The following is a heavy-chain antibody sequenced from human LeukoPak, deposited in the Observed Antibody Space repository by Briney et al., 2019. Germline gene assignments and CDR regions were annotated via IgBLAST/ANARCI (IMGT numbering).Heavy chain of an antibody. CDR2: ISGSGGST. D-gene: IGHD3-16*01. CDR1: GFTFSSYA. V-gene: IGHV3-23*01. J-gene: IGHJ4*02. Sequence: GGSLRLSCAASGFTFSSYAMSWVRQAPGKGLEWVSAISGSGGSTYYADSVKGRFTISRDSARSSLYLQMNSLRAEDTAVYYCARDSNVWGSSFDYWGQGTLVTVSS. CDR3: ARDSNVWGSSFDY.